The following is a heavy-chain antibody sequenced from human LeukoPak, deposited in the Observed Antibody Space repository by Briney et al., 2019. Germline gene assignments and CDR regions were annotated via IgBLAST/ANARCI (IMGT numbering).Heavy chain of an antibody. CDR2: IYYSGRT. Sequence: SETLSLTCAVYGGSFSNYYWGWIRQPPGKDLECIGTIYYSGRTYYNPSLTSRVTLSVDTSKNQFSLKLNSVTAADTAVYYCARILYSSNIDYWGQGTLVTVSS. J-gene: IGHJ4*02. CDR1: GGSFSNYY. D-gene: IGHD6-19*01. V-gene: IGHV4-39*07. CDR3: ARILYSSNIDY.